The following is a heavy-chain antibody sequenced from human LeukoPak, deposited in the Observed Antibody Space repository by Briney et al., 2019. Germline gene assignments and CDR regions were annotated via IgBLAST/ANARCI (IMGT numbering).Heavy chain of an antibody. V-gene: IGHV4-39*01. J-gene: IGHJ3*02. D-gene: IGHD6-19*01. Sequence: SETLSLTCTVSGGSISSSSYYWGWIRQPPGKGLEWIGSIYYSGSTYYNPSLKSRVTISVDTSKNQFSLKLSSVTAADTAVYYCARRSGHGSGWYAFDIWGQGTMVTVSS. CDR2: IYYSGST. CDR1: GGSISSSSYY. CDR3: ARRSGHGSGWYAFDI.